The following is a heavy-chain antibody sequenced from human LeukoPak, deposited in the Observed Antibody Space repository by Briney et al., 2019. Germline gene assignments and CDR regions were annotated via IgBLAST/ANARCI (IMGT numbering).Heavy chain of an antibody. Sequence: KTSETLSLTCAVYGGSFSGYYWSWIRQPPGKGLEWIGEINHSGSTKNNPSLKSRVTISVDTSKNQFSLKLSSVTAADTAVYYCASPQYYDILTGYYNSAYDAFDIWGQGTMVTVSS. V-gene: IGHV4-34*01. J-gene: IGHJ3*02. CDR3: ASPQYYDILTGYYNSAYDAFDI. D-gene: IGHD3-9*01. CDR1: GGSFSGYY. CDR2: INHSGST.